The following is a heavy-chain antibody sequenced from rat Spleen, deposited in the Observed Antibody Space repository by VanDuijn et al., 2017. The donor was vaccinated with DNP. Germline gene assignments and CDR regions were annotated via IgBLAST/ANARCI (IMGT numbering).Heavy chain of an antibody. D-gene: IGHD1-6*01. CDR2: ITNSGGST. V-gene: IGHV5-27*01. Sequence: EVQLVESGGGLVQPGRSLKLSCAASGFTFSNYGMAWVRQAPTKGLEWVASITNSGGSTYYRDSVKGRFTISRDNAKSTLYLQMDSLRSEYTATYYCTTEGGVYYGLLPYYFDYWGQGVMVTVSS. J-gene: IGHJ2*01. CDR1: GFTFSNYG. CDR3: TTEGGVYYGLLPYYFDY.